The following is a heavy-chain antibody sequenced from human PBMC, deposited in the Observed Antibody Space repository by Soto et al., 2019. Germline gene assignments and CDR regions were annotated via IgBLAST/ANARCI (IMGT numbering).Heavy chain of an antibody. V-gene: IGHV4-31*03. CDR2: IYYSGST. Sequence: QVQLQESGPGLVKPSQTLSLTCTVSGGSISSGGYYWSWIRQHPGKGLEWIGYIYYSGSTYYNPSLTSRVTISVDPSKNQFSLQLSSVTAADTAVYYCARYRMVYVKSNWFDPWGQGTLVTVSS. J-gene: IGHJ5*02. D-gene: IGHD2-8*01. CDR3: ARYRMVYVKSNWFDP. CDR1: GGSISSGGYY.